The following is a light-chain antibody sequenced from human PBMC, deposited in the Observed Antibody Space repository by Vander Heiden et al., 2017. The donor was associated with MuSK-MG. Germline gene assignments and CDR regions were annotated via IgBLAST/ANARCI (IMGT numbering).Light chain of an antibody. CDR2: SNT. CDR3: QSYDNSHVI. Sequence: QSVLTQPPSVSGAPGQWVTISCTGSSSDIRAGSDAHCYQQLPGAAPKLLNYSNTKRPSVVPDRFAVSKSGTASSLAITGLKAEDEADFYCQSYDNSHVIFGGGTKLTVL. J-gene: IGLJ2*01. CDR1: SSDIRAGSD. V-gene: IGLV1-40*01.